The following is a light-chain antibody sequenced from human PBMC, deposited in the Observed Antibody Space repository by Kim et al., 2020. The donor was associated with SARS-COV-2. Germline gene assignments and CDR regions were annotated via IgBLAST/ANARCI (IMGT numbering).Light chain of an antibody. Sequence: SSYLTQDPSVSVALGQTVRITCQGDSLRTYYASWYQQKPGQAPVLVIYGKNNRPSGIPDRFSGSNSGDTASLTITGAQAEDEADYYCNSRDSGSNHLVF. CDR2: GKN. V-gene: IGLV3-19*01. CDR1: SLRTYY. CDR3: NSRDSGSNHLV. J-gene: IGLJ1*01.